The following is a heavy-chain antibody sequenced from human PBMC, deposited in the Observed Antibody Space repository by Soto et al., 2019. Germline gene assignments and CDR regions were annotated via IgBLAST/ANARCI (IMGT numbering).Heavy chain of an antibody. CDR3: ARQGFGPLHGLVDV. J-gene: IGHJ6*02. CDR1: GGSISSYY. Sequence: TSETLSLTCTVSGGSISSYYWSWFRQSPGKRMEWIGYVHHSWGSSYNPSLQSRVAISLDTSKGQFSLKVTSVTATDTAVYYCARQGFGPLHGLVDVWGQGTTVTVSS. V-gene: IGHV4-59*08. CDR2: VHHSWGS. D-gene: IGHD3-10*01.